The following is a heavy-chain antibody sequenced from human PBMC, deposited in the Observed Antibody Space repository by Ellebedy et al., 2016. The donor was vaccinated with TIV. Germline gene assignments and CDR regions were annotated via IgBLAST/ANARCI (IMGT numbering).Heavy chain of an antibody. CDR2: INAGNGNT. D-gene: IGHD4-17*01. CDR3: ARKTTGAFDI. J-gene: IGHJ3*02. CDR1: GYTFTKYP. V-gene: IGHV1-3*01. Sequence: AASVKVSCKASGYTFTKYPMHWLRQAPGQRLEWMGWINAGNGNTKYSQKFQGRVTITRDTSASTAYMELSSLRSDDTAVYYCARKTTGAFDIWGQGTMVTVSS.